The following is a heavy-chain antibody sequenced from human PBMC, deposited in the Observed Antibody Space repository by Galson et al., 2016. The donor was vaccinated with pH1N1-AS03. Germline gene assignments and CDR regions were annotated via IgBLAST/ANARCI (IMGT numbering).Heavy chain of an antibody. J-gene: IGHJ4*02. CDR3: AREDGSTVISKFDY. CDR2: GYSSGHT. V-gene: IGHV4-61*02. CDR1: GASISSSTYY. D-gene: IGHD5-24*01. Sequence: TLSLTCTVSGASISSSTYYWSWIRQPAGKGLEWIGRGYSSGHTNYNPSPKGRVTISVDTSKNQFSLRLSSVTAADTAFYYCAREDGSTVISKFDYWGQGTLVTVSS.